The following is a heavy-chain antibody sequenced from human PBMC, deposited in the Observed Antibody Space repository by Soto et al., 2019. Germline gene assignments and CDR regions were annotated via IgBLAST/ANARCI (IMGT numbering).Heavy chain of an antibody. Sequence: EVQLVESGGGLVQPGGSLRLSCVASGFTVSSSYMGWVRHAPGKGLEWVSSIYTGSTTYYAESVRGRFTVSTDNSRDNLYVQMDILRDDDAAMYYCARHVWSYWYFDVWGRGPLVTVAS. CDR1: GFTVSSSY. CDR3: ARHVWSYWYFDV. V-gene: IGHV3-66*04. J-gene: IGHJ2*01. CDR2: IYTGSTT. D-gene: IGHD2-21*01.